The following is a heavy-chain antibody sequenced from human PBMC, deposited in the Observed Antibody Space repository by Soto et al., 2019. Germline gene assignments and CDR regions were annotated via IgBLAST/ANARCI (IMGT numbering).Heavy chain of an antibody. D-gene: IGHD4-17*01. V-gene: IGHV4-34*01. J-gene: IGHJ4*02. Sequence: TLSLTCAVYGGSFSGYYWSWIRQPPGKGLEWIGEINHSGSTNYNPSLKSLATISVDTSKYQFSLKLNSVTAADSAVYYCASSPDYGDYYFDYWGQGTLVTVSS. CDR2: INHSGST. CDR1: GGSFSGYY. CDR3: ASSPDYGDYYFDY.